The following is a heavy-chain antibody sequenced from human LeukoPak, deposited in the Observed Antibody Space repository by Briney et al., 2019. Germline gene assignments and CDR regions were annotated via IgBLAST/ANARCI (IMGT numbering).Heavy chain of an antibody. V-gene: IGHV1-18*01. Sequence: ASVTVSCKASGYTFVNYVISWVRQAPGQGHEWMGWISAYSGNTNYAQKLQGRVTMTTDSSTSTAYMQLRRVRSDDSAVYYFARGSDAFDFWGQGTMVTVSS. CDR1: GYTFVNYV. CDR3: ARGSDAFDF. J-gene: IGHJ3*01. CDR2: ISAYSGNT.